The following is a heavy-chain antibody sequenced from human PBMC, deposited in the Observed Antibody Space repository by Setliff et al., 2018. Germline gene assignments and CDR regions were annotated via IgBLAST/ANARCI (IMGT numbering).Heavy chain of an antibody. CDR3: AKVLDTTGYYYFDF. J-gene: IGHJ4*02. V-gene: IGHV3-74*01. D-gene: IGHD3-22*01. CDR1: GFTFSNYG. CDR2: INKDGDGT. Sequence: GGSLRLSCAASGFTFSNYGMHWVRQVPGKGLVWVSGINKDGDGTRYADSVRGRFTISRDNSKNTVYLRMNALRAEDTGLYYCAKVLDTTGYYYFDFWGQGTLVTVSS.